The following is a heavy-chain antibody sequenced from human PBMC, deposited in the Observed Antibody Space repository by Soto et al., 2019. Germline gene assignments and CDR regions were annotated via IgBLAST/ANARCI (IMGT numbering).Heavy chain of an antibody. CDR2: IYHSGNT. D-gene: IGHD3-22*01. V-gene: IGHV4-4*02. CDR3: ARRRITMIVVVFDAFDI. J-gene: IGHJ3*02. CDR1: GGSISSSYW. Sequence: SETLSLTCAVSGGSISSSYWWSWVRQPPGKGMEWIGEIYHSGNTNYNPSLKSRVTISVDKSKNQFSLKLSSVTAADTAVYYCARRRITMIVVVFDAFDIWGQGTMVTVS.